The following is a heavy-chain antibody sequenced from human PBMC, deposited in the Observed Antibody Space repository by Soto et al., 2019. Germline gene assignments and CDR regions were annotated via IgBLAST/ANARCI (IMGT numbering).Heavy chain of an antibody. CDR2: VSPYDGYT. J-gene: IGHJ6*02. D-gene: IGHD3-3*01. Sequence: ASVKVSCKASGYTFSSYGINWVRQAPGQGLEWLGWVSPYDGYTNYAQILQGRVSMTTDTSTKTAYMEVRSLRSDDTAVYYCARGGYYVSCMSRKYFYYRMYVWGQGT. CDR3: ARGGYYVSCMSRKYFYYRMYV. CDR1: GYTFSSYG. V-gene: IGHV1-18*01.